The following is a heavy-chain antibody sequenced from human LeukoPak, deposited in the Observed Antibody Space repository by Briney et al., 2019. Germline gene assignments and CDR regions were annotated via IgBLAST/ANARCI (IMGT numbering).Heavy chain of an antibody. D-gene: IGHD3-22*01. V-gene: IGHV3-23*01. J-gene: IGHJ4*02. CDR1: GFTFSNYG. CDR3: ARGYSSGYYAPFFDY. CDR2: ISISGGST. Sequence: GGSLRLSCAASGFTFSNYGMSWVRQAPGKGLEWLSGISISGGSTYYADSVKGRFTISRDNSKNTLYLQMNSLRAEDTAVYYCARGYSSGYYAPFFDYWGQGTLVTVSS.